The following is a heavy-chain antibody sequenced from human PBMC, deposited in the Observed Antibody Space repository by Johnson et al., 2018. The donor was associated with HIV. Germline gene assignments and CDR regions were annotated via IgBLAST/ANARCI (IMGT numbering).Heavy chain of an antibody. CDR2: IKQDGSEK. CDR3: AKDRGLSAFDI. CDR1: GFTFSSYW. D-gene: IGHD3-10*01. Sequence: EVQLVESGGGVVQPGGSLRLSCAASGFTFSSYWMSWVRQAPGKGLEWVANIKQDGSEKYYADSVKGRFTISRDNSKNTLYLQMNSLRAEDTAVYYCAKDRGLSAFDIWGQGTMVTVSS. V-gene: IGHV3-7*01. J-gene: IGHJ3*02.